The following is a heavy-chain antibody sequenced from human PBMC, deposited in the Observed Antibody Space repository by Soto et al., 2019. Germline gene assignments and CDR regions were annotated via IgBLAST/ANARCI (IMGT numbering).Heavy chain of an antibody. V-gene: IGHV1-69*01. Sequence: QVQLVQSGAEVKKPGSSVKVSCKASGGTFSSYAISWVRQAPGQGLEWMGGIIPIFGTANYAQKFQGRVTITADESTSTAYMELSSLRSEDTAVYYCARDPITMVRGVRPPQYYYCGMDVWGQGTTVTVSS. D-gene: IGHD3-10*01. CDR2: IIPIFGTA. J-gene: IGHJ6*02. CDR3: ARDPITMVRGVRPPQYYYCGMDV. CDR1: GGTFSSYA.